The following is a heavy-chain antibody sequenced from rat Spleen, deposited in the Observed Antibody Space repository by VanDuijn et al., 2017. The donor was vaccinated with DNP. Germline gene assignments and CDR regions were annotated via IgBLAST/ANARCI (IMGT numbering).Heavy chain of an antibody. CDR3: ARDLSTVAYAVGA. D-gene: IGHD1-3*01. V-gene: IGHV2-41*01. J-gene: IGHJ4*01. CDR2: LGNTGGT. Sequence: QVQPKESGPGRVQPSQTLSLTCTVAGFSLTRHTVYCVRQPPGTGPAWQGVLGNTGGTRYNSALKSRLSISKDTAKIQVFLKMNSMQAEDTATYYCARDLSTVAYAVGAWGQGTSVTVSS. CDR1: GFSLTRHT.